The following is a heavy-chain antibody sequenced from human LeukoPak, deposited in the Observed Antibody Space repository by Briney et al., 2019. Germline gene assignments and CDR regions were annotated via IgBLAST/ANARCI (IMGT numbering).Heavy chain of an antibody. D-gene: IGHD6-19*01. CDR2: IYYSGST. CDR3: ARIDRAVAGTIDY. J-gene: IGHJ4*02. Sequence: SETLSLTCTVSGGSISSYFWSWIRQPPGKGLEWIGYIYYSGSTNYDPSLKSRVTMSVDTSKNQFSLKLSSVTAADTAVYYCARIDRAVAGTIDYWGQGTLVTVSS. V-gene: IGHV4-59*08. CDR1: GGSISSYF.